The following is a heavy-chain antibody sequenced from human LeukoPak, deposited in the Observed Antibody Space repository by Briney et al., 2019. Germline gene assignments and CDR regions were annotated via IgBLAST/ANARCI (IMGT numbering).Heavy chain of an antibody. Sequence: ASVKVSCKASGYTFTGYYMHWVRQAPGQGLEWMGRINPNSGGTNYAQKFQGRVTMTRDTSISTAYMELSRLRSDDTAVYYCARESIVGATQVDYWGQGTLVTVSS. CDR1: GYTFTGYY. CDR3: ARESIVGATQVDY. J-gene: IGHJ4*02. CDR2: INPNSGGT. V-gene: IGHV1-2*06. D-gene: IGHD1-26*01.